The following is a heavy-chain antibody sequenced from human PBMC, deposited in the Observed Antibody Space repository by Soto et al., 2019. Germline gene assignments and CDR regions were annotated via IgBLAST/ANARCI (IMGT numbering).Heavy chain of an antibody. CDR2: IKSKTDGGTT. Sequence: SVSNAWMNWVRQAPGKGLEWVGRIKSKTDGGTTEYAAPVKGRFTISRDDSKNTLYLQMNSLKTEDTAVYYCTTYELTPGAGWGQGTLVTVSS. J-gene: IGHJ4*02. CDR3: TTYELTPGAG. V-gene: IGHV3-15*07. CDR1: SVSNAW. D-gene: IGHD1-7*01.